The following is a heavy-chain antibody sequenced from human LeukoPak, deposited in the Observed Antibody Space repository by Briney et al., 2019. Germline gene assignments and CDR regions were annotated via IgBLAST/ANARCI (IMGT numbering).Heavy chain of an antibody. J-gene: IGHJ4*02. CDR1: GFTFSSSS. D-gene: IGHD6-25*01. CDR3: ARVRGGYYFDY. V-gene: IGHV3-48*04. CDR2: ISTSSSNI. Sequence: GGSLGLSCAASGFTFSSSSMNWVRLAPGKGLEWVSYISTSSSNIYYADSVRGRFTISRDNAKNSLYLQMNSLRADDTAVYYCARVRGGYYFDYWGQGTLVTVSS.